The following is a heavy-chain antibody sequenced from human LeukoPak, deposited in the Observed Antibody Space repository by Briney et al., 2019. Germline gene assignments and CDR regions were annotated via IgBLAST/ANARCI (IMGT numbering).Heavy chain of an antibody. CDR3: ARQKDSSTWYEIFDY. CDR1: GYSFTSYW. CDR2: IYPGDSDT. D-gene: IGHD6-13*01. J-gene: IGHJ4*02. V-gene: IGHV5-51*01. Sequence: LGESLKISCKGSGYSFTSYWIGWVRQMPGKGLEWMGIIYPGDSDTRYSPSFQGQVTISADKSISTAYLQWSSLKASDTAMYFCARQKDSSTWYEIFDYWGQGTLVTVSS.